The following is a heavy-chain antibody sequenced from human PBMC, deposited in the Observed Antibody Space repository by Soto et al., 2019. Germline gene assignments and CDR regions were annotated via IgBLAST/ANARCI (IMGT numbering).Heavy chain of an antibody. CDR1: VFAITSTIYY. CDR3: ARRGRASWRNWFEY. V-gene: IGHV4-39*01. D-gene: IGHD2-2*01. J-gene: IGHJ5*01. Sequence: SETLSLTCSVSVFAITSTIYYLGLIRQSPWKGLEWIGNIYYDGSTFYNPSLKSRVTISVDTSKRQFYLRVSSVTAAETAVYYCARRGRASWRNWFEYWGQRTMVTVSS. CDR2: IYYDGST.